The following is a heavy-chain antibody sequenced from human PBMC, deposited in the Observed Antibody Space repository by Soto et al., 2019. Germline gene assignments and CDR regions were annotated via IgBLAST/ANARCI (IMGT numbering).Heavy chain of an antibody. CDR1: GDSISSYY. CDR2: IHYTGYS. Sequence: SETLSLTCTVSGDSISSYYWTWIRQPPGKGLEWIGSIHYTGYSSYSPSLKSRVFMSVDTSKEQFSLSLTSVTAADTALYYCARAAFGPYDSSGYYDYWGQGILVTVYS. D-gene: IGHD3-22*01. J-gene: IGHJ4*02. CDR3: ARAAFGPYDSSGYYDY. V-gene: IGHV4-59*01.